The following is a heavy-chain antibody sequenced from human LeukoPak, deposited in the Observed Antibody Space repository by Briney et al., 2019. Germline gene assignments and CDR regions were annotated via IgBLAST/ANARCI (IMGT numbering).Heavy chain of an antibody. Sequence: PGGSLRLSCAASGFTVSSNYMSWVRQPPGEGLEWVAFILDDVIKKCYADPVKGRFTISRDNSKNTLFLQMNSLRAEDTAVYYCVGSAWSWGQGTLVTVSS. J-gene: IGHJ4*02. D-gene: IGHD6-19*01. V-gene: IGHV3-30*02. CDR2: ILDDVIKK. CDR3: VGSAWS. CDR1: GFTVSSNY.